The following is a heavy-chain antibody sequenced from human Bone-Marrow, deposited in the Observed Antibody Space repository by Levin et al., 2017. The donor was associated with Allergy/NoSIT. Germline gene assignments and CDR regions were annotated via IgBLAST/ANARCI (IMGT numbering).Heavy chain of an antibody. V-gene: IGHV4-59*02. J-gene: IGHJ4*02. D-gene: IGHD5-12*01. Sequence: SQTLSLTCNVSGASVPRNYWSWIRQPPGKGLEWIGYMFYRGSSTYNPSLKSRVTLSMDTSKNQFSLKLTSVTAADTAVYYCARGLATIEFDYWGQGVQVAVSS. CDR3: ARGLATIEFDY. CDR1: GASVPRNY. CDR2: MFYRGSS.